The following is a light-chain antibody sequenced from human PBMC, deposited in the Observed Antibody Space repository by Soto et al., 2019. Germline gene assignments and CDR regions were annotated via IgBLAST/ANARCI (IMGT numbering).Light chain of an antibody. V-gene: IGLV1-51*01. CDR3: GSWDSSLSAYV. CDR2: DDN. J-gene: IGLJ1*01. Sequence: QSFLTQPPSVSGAPGQKVTISCSGSSSNIGGNSVSWYQQLPGTAPKLLIYDDNKRPSGIPGRFSGSKSGTSATLGITGFQTGDEADYYCGSWDSSLSAYVFGTGTKVTVL. CDR1: SSNIGGNS.